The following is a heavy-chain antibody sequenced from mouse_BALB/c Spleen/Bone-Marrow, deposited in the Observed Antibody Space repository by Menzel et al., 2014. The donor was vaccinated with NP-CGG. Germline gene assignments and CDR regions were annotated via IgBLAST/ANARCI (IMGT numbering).Heavy chain of an antibody. J-gene: IGHJ3*01. V-gene: IGHV1-5*01. D-gene: IGHD2-1*01. CDR3: SGYGKYVETSCTS. CDR2: IYPGNSDT. CDR1: GYSFTSYW. Sequence: EVQLQQTGTGLARPGASVKMSCKASGYSFTSYWMHWVKQRPGQGLEWIGAIYPGNSDTRYNQKFKGKAKLTAVTSVSTAYMELCSLTNEDSAFYYCSGYGKYVETSCTSWAQGTLVTVSA.